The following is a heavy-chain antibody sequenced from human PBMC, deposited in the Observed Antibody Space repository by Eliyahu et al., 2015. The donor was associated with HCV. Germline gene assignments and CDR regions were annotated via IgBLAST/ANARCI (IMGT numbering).Heavy chain of an antibody. V-gene: IGHV3-23*01. D-gene: IGHD3-22*01. CDR3: AQHSSGYPGLYFQH. J-gene: IGHJ1*01. CDR2: ISGSGXST. Sequence: EVQLLESGGGLVQPGGSLRLXCXXXGFTFSSYAMXWVRQAPGKGLEWVSAISGSGXSTYYADSVKGRFTISRDNSKNTLYLQMNSLRAEDTAVYYCAQHSSGYPGLYFQHWGQGTLVTVSS. CDR1: GFTFSSYA.